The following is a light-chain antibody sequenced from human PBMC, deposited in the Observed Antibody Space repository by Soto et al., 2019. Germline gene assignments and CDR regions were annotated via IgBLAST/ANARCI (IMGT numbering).Light chain of an antibody. CDR1: QGIGSA. J-gene: IGKJ4*01. Sequence: AIQLTQSPSSLSASIGDRVTITCRARQGIGSALAWYQQAPGKPPKLLIFDASTLENGVPSRFSGGGSGTDFTLTISSLQPEDFATYYWRLFNTYPQAFGGGTKVEIK. CDR2: DAS. CDR3: RLFNTYPQA. V-gene: IGKV1-13*02.